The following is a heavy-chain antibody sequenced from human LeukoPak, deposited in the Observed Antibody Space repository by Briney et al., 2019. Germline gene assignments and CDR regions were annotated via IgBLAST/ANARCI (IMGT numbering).Heavy chain of an antibody. CDR2: IYYSGST. D-gene: IGHD1-26*01. CDR3: ARDSGPSSMVYRGGFLIKGYFDY. J-gene: IGHJ4*02. V-gene: IGHV4-39*07. Sequence: PSETLSLTCTVSGGSISSSSYYWGWIRQPPGKGLEWIGSIYYSGSTYYNPSLKSRVTISVDTSKNQFSLKLSSVTAADTAVYYCARDSGPSSMVYRGGFLIKGYFDYWGQGTLVTVSS. CDR1: GGSISSSSYY.